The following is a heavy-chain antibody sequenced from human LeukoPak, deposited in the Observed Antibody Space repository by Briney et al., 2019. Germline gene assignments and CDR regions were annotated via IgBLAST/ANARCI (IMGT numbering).Heavy chain of an antibody. CDR1: GYTFTGYY. Sequence: ASVKVSYKASGYTFTGYYMHWVRQAPGQGLEWMGWISAYNGNTNYAQKLQGRVTMTTDTSTSTAYMELRSLRSDDTAVYYCARGSYDFWSGYYTYYYYYYMDVWGKGTTVTVSS. CDR2: ISAYNGNT. D-gene: IGHD3-3*01. V-gene: IGHV1-18*04. J-gene: IGHJ6*03. CDR3: ARGSYDFWSGYYTYYYYYYMDV.